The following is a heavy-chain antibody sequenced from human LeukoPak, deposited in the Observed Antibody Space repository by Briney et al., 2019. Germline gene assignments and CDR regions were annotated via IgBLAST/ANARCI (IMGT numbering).Heavy chain of an antibody. CDR1: GFTFSRYW. D-gene: IGHD2/OR15-2a*01. CDR2: IKQDGSEQ. Sequence: GGSLRLSCAASGFTFSRYWMTWVCQAPGKGPEWVANIKQDGSEQYYVDSVKGRFTISRDNAKNSLYLQMYSLRAEDTAIYYCARDKIEGPSNFDNWGQGTLVIVSS. J-gene: IGHJ4*02. V-gene: IGHV3-7*03. CDR3: ARDKIEGPSNFDN.